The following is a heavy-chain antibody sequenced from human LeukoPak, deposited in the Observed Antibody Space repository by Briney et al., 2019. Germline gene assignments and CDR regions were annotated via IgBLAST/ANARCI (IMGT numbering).Heavy chain of an antibody. Sequence: SSETLSLTCTVSGGSISSSSYYWGWIRQPPGKGLEWIGSIYYSGSTYYNPSLKSRVTMSVDTSKNQFSLKLSSVTAADTAVYYCARGTSSSWYRWFDYWGQGTLVTVSS. J-gene: IGHJ4*02. D-gene: IGHD6-13*01. V-gene: IGHV4-39*01. CDR1: GGSISSSSYY. CDR2: IYYSGST. CDR3: ARGTSSSWYRWFDY.